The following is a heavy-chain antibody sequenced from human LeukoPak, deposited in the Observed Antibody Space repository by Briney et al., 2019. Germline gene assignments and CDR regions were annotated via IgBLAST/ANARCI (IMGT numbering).Heavy chain of an antibody. V-gene: IGHV3-43*02. CDR1: GFTFDDYA. CDR2: ISGGGGST. CDR3: AKDSLLYGDYGKFDP. D-gene: IGHD4-17*01. J-gene: IGHJ5*02. Sequence: PGGSLTLSCAAAGFTFDDYAIHWGSQAPGKGLEWVSLISGGGGSTYYADTVKGRFTISRANSKTSLNLPMNSLRTEDTALYYCAKDSLLYGDYGKFDPWGQGTLVTVSS.